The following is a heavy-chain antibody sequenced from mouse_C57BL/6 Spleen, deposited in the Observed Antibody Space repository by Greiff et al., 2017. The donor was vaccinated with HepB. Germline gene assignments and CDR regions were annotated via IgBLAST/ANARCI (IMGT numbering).Heavy chain of an antibody. Sequence: QVQLQQSGAELVKPGASVKLSCKASGYTFTEYTIHWVKQRSGQGLEWIGWFYPGSGSIKYNEKFKDKATLTADKSSSTVYMELSRLTSEDSAVYFCARDEEGLNWDDYYAMDYWGQGTSVTVSS. J-gene: IGHJ4*01. CDR3: ARDEEGLNWDDYYAMDY. CDR1: GYTFTEYT. V-gene: IGHV1-62-2*01. D-gene: IGHD4-1*01. CDR2: FYPGSGSI.